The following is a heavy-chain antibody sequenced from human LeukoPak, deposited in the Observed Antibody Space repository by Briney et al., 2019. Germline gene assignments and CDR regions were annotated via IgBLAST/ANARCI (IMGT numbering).Heavy chain of an antibody. J-gene: IGHJ3*02. CDR3: ARGTGEIVGALDAFDI. D-gene: IGHD1-26*01. CDR2: IIPIFGTA. Sequence: SVKVSCKASGGTFSSYAISWVRQAPGQGLEWMGGIIPIFGTANYAQKFQGRVTITADESTSTAYMELSSLRSEDTAVYYCARGTGEIVGALDAFDIWGQGTMVTVSS. V-gene: IGHV1-69*13. CDR1: GGTFSSYA.